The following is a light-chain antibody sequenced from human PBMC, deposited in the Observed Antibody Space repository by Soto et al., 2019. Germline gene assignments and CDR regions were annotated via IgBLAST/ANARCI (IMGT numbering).Light chain of an antibody. J-gene: IGLJ1*01. V-gene: IGLV2-14*01. CDR3: NSYTTSSTYV. CDR2: QVT. Sequence: QSVLAQPASVSGSPGQSITISCTGSFSDIAVFNYVSWYQQYPGRAPKLLIYQVTSRASGVSHRFSGSKSGNTASLTISGLQAEDEADYFCNSYTTSSTYVFGTGTKVTVL. CDR1: FSDIAVFNY.